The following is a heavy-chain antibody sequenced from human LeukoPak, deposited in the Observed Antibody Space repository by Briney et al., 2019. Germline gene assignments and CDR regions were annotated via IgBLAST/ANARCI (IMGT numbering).Heavy chain of an antibody. CDR3: AKVSGTSGGVPDY. Sequence: GGSLRLSCVVSGFTFNNYWMDWVRQAPGKGLVWVSRIKGDGSITNYADSVKGRFTISRDNAKNTLYLQMNSLRAEDTAVYYCAKVSGTSGGVPDYWGQGTLVTVSS. CDR1: GFTFNNYW. D-gene: IGHD6-19*01. CDR2: IKGDGSIT. J-gene: IGHJ4*02. V-gene: IGHV3-74*01.